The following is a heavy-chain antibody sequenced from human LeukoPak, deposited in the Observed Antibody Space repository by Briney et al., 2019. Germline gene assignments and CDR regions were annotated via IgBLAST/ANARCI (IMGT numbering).Heavy chain of an antibody. CDR2: ISYDGSTT. V-gene: IGHV3-30-3*01. D-gene: IGHD5-18*01. CDR3: ARDMRDSAQLRYSYGYEIDY. Sequence: PGGSLRLSCAASGFTFSRYAMYWVRQAPGKGLEWVAVISYDGSTTYDADSVKGRFTISSDNSKNTLYLQMNSLRAEDTAVYYCARDMRDSAQLRYSYGYEIDYWGQGTLVTVSS. J-gene: IGHJ4*02. CDR1: GFTFSRYA.